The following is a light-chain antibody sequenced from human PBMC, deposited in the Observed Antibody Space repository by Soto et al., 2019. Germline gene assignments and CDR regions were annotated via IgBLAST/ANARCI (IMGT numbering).Light chain of an antibody. CDR3: QQCSTWPWT. CDR2: DAS. J-gene: IGKJ1*01. Sequence: EIVLTQSPATLSLSPGERATLSCRASQSVSSYLAWYQQKPGQAPRLLIYDASNRATGIPARFSGSGSGTDFPLTISRLEHEDFAFYYRQQCSTWPWTFGQGTKVEIK. V-gene: IGKV3-11*01. CDR1: QSVSSY.